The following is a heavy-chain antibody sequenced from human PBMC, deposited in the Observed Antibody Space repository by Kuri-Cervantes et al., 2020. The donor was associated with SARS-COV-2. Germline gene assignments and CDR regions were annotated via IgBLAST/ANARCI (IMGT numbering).Heavy chain of an antibody. CDR1: GGSFSNFY. V-gene: IGHV4-34*01. CDR2: LDHSGRA. CDR3: ARTKGTIFGVVNWFDP. J-gene: IGHJ5*02. Sequence: GSLRLSCAVYGGSFSNFYWSWIRQPPGKGLEWIGELDHSGRANYNPSLKGRVTISVDRSRNQFSLKLTSVTAADTAVYYCARTKGTIFGVVNWFDPWGQGTLVTVSS. D-gene: IGHD3-3*01.